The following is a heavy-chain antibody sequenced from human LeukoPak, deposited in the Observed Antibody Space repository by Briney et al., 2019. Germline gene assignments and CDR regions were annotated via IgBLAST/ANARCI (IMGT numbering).Heavy chain of an antibody. Sequence: ASETLSLTCTVSGGSISSYYWGWIRQPAGKGLEWIGRIYTSGSTNYNPSLKSRVTMSVDTSKNQFSLKLSSVTAADTAVYYCARGYFDWLPQIDIWGQGTMVTVSS. CDR2: IYTSGST. D-gene: IGHD3-9*01. CDR3: ARGYFDWLPQIDI. CDR1: GGSISSYY. J-gene: IGHJ3*02. V-gene: IGHV4-4*07.